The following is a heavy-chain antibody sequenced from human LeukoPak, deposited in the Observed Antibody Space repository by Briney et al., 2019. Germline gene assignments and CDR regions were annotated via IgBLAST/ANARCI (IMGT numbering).Heavy chain of an antibody. J-gene: IGHJ4*02. Sequence: RGESLKISCQGSGNTFTHYWIAWVRQVPGKGLEGMGIXXPGDSDTRYSPSFQGQVTISADMSINTASLQWSSLKASDTAMCYCATGGFCRGGICFSPHFDFWGQGTLLSVS. CDR3: ATGGFCRGGICFSPHFDF. CDR2: XXPGDSDT. CDR1: GNTFTHYW. D-gene: IGHD2-15*01. V-gene: IGHV5-51*01.